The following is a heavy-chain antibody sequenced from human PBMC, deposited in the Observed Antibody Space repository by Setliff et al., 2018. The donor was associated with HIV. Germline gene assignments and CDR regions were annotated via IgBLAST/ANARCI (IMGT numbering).Heavy chain of an antibody. CDR2: ISVYKGNT. Sequence: GASVKVSCKASGYSFSSYGVSWVRQAPGQGLEWMGWISVYKGNTNYAQKFQNRVTMTTDTSTSTAYMELRSLRSDDTAVYCCARDLFTVPSREGYDYWGKGTLVTVSS. D-gene: IGHD1-26*01. J-gene: IGHJ4*02. V-gene: IGHV1-18*01. CDR1: GYSFSSYG. CDR3: ARDLFTVPSREGYDY.